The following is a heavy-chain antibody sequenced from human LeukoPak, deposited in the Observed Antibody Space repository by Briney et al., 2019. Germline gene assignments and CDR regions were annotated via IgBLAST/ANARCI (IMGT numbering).Heavy chain of an antibody. V-gene: IGHV4-59*03. J-gene: IGHJ4*02. CDR1: GDSITSHS. CDR2: IHSSGST. CDR3: ALSGYGSSDY. D-gene: IGHD3-10*01. Sequence: SETLSLTCTVSGDSITSHSWSWIRLPPGKGLEWIGYIHSSGSTNYSPSLESRVTITRDTSKTQFSLKMTAVTAADTAVYYCALSGYGSSDYWGQGTLVTVSS.